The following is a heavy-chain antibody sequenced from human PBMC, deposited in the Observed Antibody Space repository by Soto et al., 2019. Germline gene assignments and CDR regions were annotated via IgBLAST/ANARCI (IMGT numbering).Heavy chain of an antibody. J-gene: IGHJ5*02. CDR2: IWYDGSNK. V-gene: IGHV3-33*01. D-gene: IGHD2-15*01. CDR3: ARGSGGSHNGVNWFDP. Sequence: QLGGPLRLSCAASGFTFSSYGMHWVRQAPGKGLEWVAVIWYDGSNKYYADSVKGRFTISRDNSKNTLYLQMNSLRAEDTAVYYCARGSGGSHNGVNWFDPWGQGTLVTVSS. CDR1: GFTFSSYG.